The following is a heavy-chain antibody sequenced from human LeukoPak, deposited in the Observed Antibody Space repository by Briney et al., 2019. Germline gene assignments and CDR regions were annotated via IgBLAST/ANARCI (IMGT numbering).Heavy chain of an antibody. Sequence: SSETLSLSCTVSGGSIASNTYSWAWIRQPPGKGLEYIGTIYYRGTTYYNPSLKSRVTISVDTSKNQFSLKLSSVTAADTAVYYCARGHLLWFGELLNWFDPWGQGTLVTVSS. V-gene: IGHV4-39*07. CDR3: ARGHLLWFGELLNWFDP. J-gene: IGHJ5*02. D-gene: IGHD3-10*01. CDR2: IYYRGTT. CDR1: GGSIASNTYS.